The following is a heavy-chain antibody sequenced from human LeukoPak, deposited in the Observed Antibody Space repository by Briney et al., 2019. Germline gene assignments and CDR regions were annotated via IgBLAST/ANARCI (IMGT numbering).Heavy chain of an antibody. D-gene: IGHD3-9*01. V-gene: IGHV1-18*01. J-gene: IGHJ6*02. Sequence: ASVKVSCKASGYTFTSYGISWVRQAPGQGLEWMGWISAYNGNTNYAQKLQGRVTMTTDTSTSTAYMELRSLRSDDTALYYCARDPRPAYYDILTGYLTTQYYYYYYGMDVWGQGTTVTVSS. CDR2: ISAYNGNT. CDR1: GYTFTSYG. CDR3: ARDPRPAYYDILTGYLTTQYYYYYYGMDV.